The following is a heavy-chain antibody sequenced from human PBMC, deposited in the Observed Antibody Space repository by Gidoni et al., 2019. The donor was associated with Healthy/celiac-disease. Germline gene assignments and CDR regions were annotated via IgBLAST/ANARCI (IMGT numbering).Heavy chain of an antibody. CDR2: IYYRGST. CDR1: GGSLSSSSYY. CDR3: ARRDPRYSGSDY. D-gene: IGHD1-26*01. V-gene: IGHV4-39*01. J-gene: IGHJ4*02. Sequence: QLQLQESGPGLVKPSETLSLTCTVSGGSLSSSSYYLGWIRQPPGKGLEWMCSIYYRGSTYYNPSLKSRVNISVDTSKNQFSLKLSSVTAADTAVYYCARRDPRYSGSDYWGQGTLVTVSS.